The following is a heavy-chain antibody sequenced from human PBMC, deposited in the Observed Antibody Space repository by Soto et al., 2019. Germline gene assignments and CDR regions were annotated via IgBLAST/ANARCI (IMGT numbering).Heavy chain of an antibody. CDR2: IWYDGSIK. CDR1: GFTFSSYG. CDR3: ARDRESGTYYVLTYDALDI. Sequence: ESGGGVVQPGTSLKLSCAASGFTFSSYGTHWVRQAPGTGLEWVALIWYDGSIKNYADSVKGRFTISRDNSKNTVYLQMNSLRAEDTALYYCARDRESGTYYVLTYDALDIWGQGTMVSVSS. D-gene: IGHD1-26*01. V-gene: IGHV3-33*01. J-gene: IGHJ3*02.